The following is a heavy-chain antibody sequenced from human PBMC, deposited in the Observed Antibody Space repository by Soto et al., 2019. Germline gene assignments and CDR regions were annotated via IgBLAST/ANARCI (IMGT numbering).Heavy chain of an antibody. J-gene: IGHJ4*02. D-gene: IGHD5-18*01. CDR1: GFTFSSYG. CDR3: AKDFYSYGPHNFDY. Sequence: PWGSLRLSCAASGFTFSSYGMHWVRQAPGKGLEWVAVISYDGSNKYYADSVKGRFTISRDNSKNTLYLQMDSLRAEDTAVYYCAKDFYSYGPHNFDYWGQGTLVTVSS. CDR2: ISYDGSNK. V-gene: IGHV3-30*18.